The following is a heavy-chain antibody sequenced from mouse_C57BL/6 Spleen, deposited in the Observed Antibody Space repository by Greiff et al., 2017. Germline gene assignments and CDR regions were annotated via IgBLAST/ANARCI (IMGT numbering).Heavy chain of an antibody. CDR1: GYTFTGYW. D-gene: IGHD2-3*01. Sequence: VKLQQSGAELMKPGASVKFSCKATGYTFTGYWIEWVKQRPGHGLEWIGEILPGSGSTNYIEKFKGKATFTADTSSNTAYMQLSSLTTEDSAIYYCARRAIYDGYYERAWFAYWGQGTLVTVSA. CDR2: ILPGSGST. J-gene: IGHJ3*01. V-gene: IGHV1-9*01. CDR3: ARRAIYDGYYERAWFAY.